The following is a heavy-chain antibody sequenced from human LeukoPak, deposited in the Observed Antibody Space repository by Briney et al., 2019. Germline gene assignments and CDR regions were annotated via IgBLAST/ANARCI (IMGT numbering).Heavy chain of an antibody. CDR3: ARDGPMMDV. J-gene: IGHJ6*02. CDR1: GGSISDNY. CDR2: AYYSGHT. Sequence: SETLSLTCTVSGGSISDNYWSWIRQPPGKGLEWIGYAYYSGHTNYNSSLKSRVTMSLDTSKSQFSLRLSSVTAADTAVYYCARDGPMMDVWGQGTTVTVSS. D-gene: IGHD2-2*01. V-gene: IGHV4-59*12.